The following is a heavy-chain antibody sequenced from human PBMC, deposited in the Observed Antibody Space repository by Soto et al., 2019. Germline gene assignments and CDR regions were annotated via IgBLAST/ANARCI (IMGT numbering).Heavy chain of an antibody. CDR2: IYHSGST. CDR3: ARDQDVNYADYGGPVYHGMYX. D-gene: IGHD4-17*01. CDR1: GDSISSGGYY. J-gene: IGHJ6*02. V-gene: IGHV4-31*03. Sequence: SETLSLTFTVSGDSISSGGYYWTWIRQRPGKGVELIGYIYHSGSTYYHPSLKSRSTISVDTSKNQFSLKLSSVTAADTALYFCARDQDVNYADYGGPVYHGMYXWGQVTTFTVS.